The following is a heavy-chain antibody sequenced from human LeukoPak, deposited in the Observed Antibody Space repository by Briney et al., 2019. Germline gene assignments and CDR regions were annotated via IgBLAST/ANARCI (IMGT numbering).Heavy chain of an antibody. CDR1: GYSFTDYY. J-gene: IGHJ5*02. CDR3: ARADFIDAGPYLIGP. CDR2: INTKSGRT. Sequence: ASGRVSCKTSGYSFTDYYIHWGRQAPGQGLEWMGWINTKSGRTSSAQKFQGRVTMTRDPSITTVYMDMAWLTSNDTAIYFCARADFIDAGPYLIGPWGQGTLVTVSS. V-gene: IGHV1-2*02. D-gene: IGHD3-3*01.